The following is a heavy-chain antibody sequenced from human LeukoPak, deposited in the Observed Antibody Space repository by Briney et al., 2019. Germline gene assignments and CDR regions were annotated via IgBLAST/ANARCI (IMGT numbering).Heavy chain of an antibody. D-gene: IGHD4-11*01. V-gene: IGHV1-69*01. J-gene: IGHJ4*02. CDR3: ARDLGGTTGPEL. CDR2: IIPIFGTA. CDR1: GGTFSSYA. Sequence: GSSVKVSCKASGGTFSSYAISWVRQAPGQGLEWMGGIIPIFGTANYAQKFQGRVTITADESTSTAYMELSSLRSEDTTVYYCARDLGGTTGPELWGQGTLVTVSS.